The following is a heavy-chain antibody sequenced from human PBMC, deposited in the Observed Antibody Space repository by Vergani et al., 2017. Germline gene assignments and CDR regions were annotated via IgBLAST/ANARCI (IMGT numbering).Heavy chain of an antibody. D-gene: IGHD3-22*01. J-gene: IGHJ4*02. CDR2: IRSKANSYAT. CDR1: GFTFSGSA. CDR3: TRHSTSNYDSXKDY. V-gene: IGHV3-73*02. Sequence: EVQLVESGGGLVQPGGSLKLSCAASGFTFSGSAMHWVRQASGKGLEWVGRIRSKANSYATAYAASVKGRFTISRDDSKHTAYLQMNSLKTEDTAVYYCTRHSTSNYDSXKDYWGQGTLVTVSS.